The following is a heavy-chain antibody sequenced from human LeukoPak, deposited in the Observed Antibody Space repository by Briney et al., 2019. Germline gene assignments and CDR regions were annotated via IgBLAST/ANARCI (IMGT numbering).Heavy chain of an antibody. CDR3: GRGPWDY. Sequence: PGGSLRLSCAASGFSVSRKYMSWVRQAPGEGMGWVSVIYSDGGTFYADSVKGRFTISRDNAKNTLFLQMNSLKPEDTAVYYCGRGPWDYWGQGTLVTV. V-gene: IGHV3-53*05. CDR2: IYSDGGT. CDR1: GFSVSRKY. J-gene: IGHJ4*02.